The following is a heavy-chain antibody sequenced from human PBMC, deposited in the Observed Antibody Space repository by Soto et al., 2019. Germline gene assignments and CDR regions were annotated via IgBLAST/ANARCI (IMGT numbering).Heavy chain of an antibody. CDR3: ARDRYSYYDFWSGSLPYYYYGMDV. V-gene: IGHV3-7*01. D-gene: IGHD3-3*01. CDR2: IKQDGSEK. Sequence: PGGSLRLSCAGFGFTFSSYWMSWVRQAPGKGLEWVANIKQDGSEKYYVDSVKGRFTISRDNAKNSLYLQMNSLRAEDTAVYYCARDRYSYYDFWSGSLPYYYYGMDVWGQGTTVTVSS. J-gene: IGHJ6*02. CDR1: GFTFSSYW.